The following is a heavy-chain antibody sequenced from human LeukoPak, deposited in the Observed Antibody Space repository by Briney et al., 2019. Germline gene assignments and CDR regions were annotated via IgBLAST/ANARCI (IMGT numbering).Heavy chain of an antibody. Sequence: QTGGSLRLSCAASGFTFSSYGMHWVRQAPGKGLEWVAFIRYDGSNKYYADSVKARFTLSRDNSKNTMYLQMNTLRAEDTAVYYCETGYSSGWYGRLDYWGQGTLVTVSS. CDR3: ETGYSSGWYGRLDY. CDR2: IRYDGSNK. J-gene: IGHJ4*02. CDR1: GFTFSSYG. V-gene: IGHV3-30*02. D-gene: IGHD6-19*01.